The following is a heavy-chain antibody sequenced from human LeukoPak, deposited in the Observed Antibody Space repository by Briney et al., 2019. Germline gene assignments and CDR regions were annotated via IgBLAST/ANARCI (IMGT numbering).Heavy chain of an antibody. V-gene: IGHV4-34*01. J-gene: IGHJ4*02. CDR3: ARSRGVWNYDSSGYYY. CDR2: INHSGST. D-gene: IGHD3-22*01. CDR1: GGSFSGYY. Sequence: SETLSLTCAVYGGSFSGYYWSWIRQPPGKGLEWIGEINHSGSTNYNPSLKSRVTISVDTSKNQFSLKLSSVTAADTAVYYCARSRGVWNYDSSGYYYWGQGTLVTVSS.